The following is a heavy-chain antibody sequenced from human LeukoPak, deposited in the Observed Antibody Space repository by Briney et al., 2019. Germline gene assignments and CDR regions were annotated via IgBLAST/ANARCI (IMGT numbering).Heavy chain of an antibody. Sequence: SETLSLTCTVSGGSISSSSYYWGWIRQPPGKGLEWIGSIYYSGSTYYNPSLKSRVTISVDTSKNQFSLKLSSVTAADTAVYYCARQGGMTTVTIDFWGQGTLVTVSS. J-gene: IGHJ4*02. D-gene: IGHD4-11*01. CDR1: GGSISSSSYY. CDR2: IYYSGST. CDR3: ARQGGMTTVTIDF. V-gene: IGHV4-39*01.